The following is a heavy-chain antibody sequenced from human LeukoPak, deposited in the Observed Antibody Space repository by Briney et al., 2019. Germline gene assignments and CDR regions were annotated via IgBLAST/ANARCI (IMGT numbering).Heavy chain of an antibody. Sequence: PGGSLRLSCAASGFTFSSYGMHWVRQAPGKGLGWVAVMSYDGSNKYYADSVKGRFTISIDNSKNTLYMQMNRKRAEDTAVYYCARVLCPGLLADRGDCYRLGYWGQGTLVTVSS. V-gene: IGHV3-30*19. CDR1: GFTFSSYG. J-gene: IGHJ4*02. CDR2: MSYDGSNK. CDR3: ARVLCPGLLADRGDCYRLGY. D-gene: IGHD2-21*02.